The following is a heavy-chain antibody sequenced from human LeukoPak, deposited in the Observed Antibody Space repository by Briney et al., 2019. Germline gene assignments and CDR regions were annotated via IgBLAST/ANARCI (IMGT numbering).Heavy chain of an antibody. CDR2: IYYSGST. Sequence: SETLSLTCTVSGGSFSSYYWSWIRQPPGKGLEGIGYIYYSGSTNYNPSLKSRVTISVDTSKNQFSLKLSSVTAADTAVYYCARTTEGGYTYGYFYYYYMDVWGKGTTVTISS. J-gene: IGHJ6*03. V-gene: IGHV4-59*01. D-gene: IGHD5-18*01. CDR1: GGSFSSYY. CDR3: ARTTEGGYTYGYFYYYYMDV.